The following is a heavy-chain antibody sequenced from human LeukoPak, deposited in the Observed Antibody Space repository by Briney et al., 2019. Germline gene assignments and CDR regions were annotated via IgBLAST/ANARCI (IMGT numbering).Heavy chain of an antibody. D-gene: IGHD6-13*01. J-gene: IGHJ4*02. CDR2: IYTSGST. V-gene: IGHV4-61*02. Sequence: PSETLSLTCTVSGDSISSGSYYWSWIRQPAGKGLEWIGRIYTSGSTNYNPSLKSRVTISVDTSKNQFSLKLSSVTAADTAVYYCARYSSSWYEGDYWGQGTLVTVSS. CDR3: ARYSSSWYEGDY. CDR1: GDSISSGSYY.